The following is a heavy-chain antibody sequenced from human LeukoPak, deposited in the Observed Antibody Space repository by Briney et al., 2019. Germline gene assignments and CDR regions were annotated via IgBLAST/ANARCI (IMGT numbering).Heavy chain of an antibody. D-gene: IGHD3-16*01. Sequence: ASVKVSCKASNNTLSNNGITWVRQAPGQGLEWMGRISGYNTYTTYAQKFQDRVTMTKDTSTSTAYMEMRSLRSDDTAIYYCARVRLVWGMETFDLWGQGTMVTVSS. CDR3: ARVRLVWGMETFDL. J-gene: IGHJ3*01. V-gene: IGHV1-18*01. CDR2: ISGYNTYT. CDR1: NNTLSNNG.